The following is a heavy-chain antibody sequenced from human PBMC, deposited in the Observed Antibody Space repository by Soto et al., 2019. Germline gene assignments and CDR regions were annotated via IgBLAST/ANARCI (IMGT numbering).Heavy chain of an antibody. CDR3: ARDRGYYGSGSYWGAFDI. Sequence: GGSLRLSCAASGFTFSDYYMSWIRQAPGKGLEWVSYISSSGSTTYYADSVKGRFTISRDNAKNSLYLQMNSLRAEDTAMYYCARDRGYYGSGSYWGAFDIWGQGTMATVSS. J-gene: IGHJ3*02. CDR2: ISSSGSTT. D-gene: IGHD3-10*01. CDR1: GFTFSDYY. V-gene: IGHV3-11*01.